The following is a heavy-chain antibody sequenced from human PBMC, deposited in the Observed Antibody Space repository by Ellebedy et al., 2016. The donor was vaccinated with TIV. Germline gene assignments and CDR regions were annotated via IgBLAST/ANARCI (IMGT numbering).Heavy chain of an antibody. Sequence: KVSCKASGYSFTEYWISWVRQMPGKGLEWMGRFDPDDSYRNYSPSFQGHVTFSADKSISTAYLQLNSLQASDTAIYYCARHIANEFGAGSYFNFWGQGTLVTVSS. CDR2: FDPDDSYR. CDR3: ARHIANEFGAGSYFNF. J-gene: IGHJ4*02. V-gene: IGHV5-10-1*01. CDR1: GYSFTEYW. D-gene: IGHD3-10*01.